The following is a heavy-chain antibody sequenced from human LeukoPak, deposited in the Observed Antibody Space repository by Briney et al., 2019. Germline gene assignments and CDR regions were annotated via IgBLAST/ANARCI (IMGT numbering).Heavy chain of an antibody. J-gene: IGHJ6*03. CDR3: ARARGVIYYYMDV. CDR1: GFTLSSYS. CDR2: ISSSSSYI. V-gene: IGHV3-21*01. Sequence: GGSLRLSCAASGFTLSSYSMNWVRQAPGKGLEWVSSISSSSSYIYYADSVKGRFTISRDNAKNSLYLQMNSLRAEDTAVYYCARARGVIYYYMDVWGKGTTVTVSS. D-gene: IGHD3-10*01.